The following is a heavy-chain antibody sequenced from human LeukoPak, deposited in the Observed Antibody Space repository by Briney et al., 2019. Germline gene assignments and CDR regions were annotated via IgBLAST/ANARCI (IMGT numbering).Heavy chain of an antibody. CDR2: ISSIITYI. D-gene: IGHD3-10*01. CDR1: GFTFSSYS. V-gene: IGHV3-21*01. J-gene: IGHJ6*03. Sequence: GGSLRLSYAASGFTFSSYSMNWVRQAPGKGLEWVSSISSIITYIYYADSVEGRFTISRDNAKNSLYLQMNSLRAEDTAVYYCAKGPDYYGSGSYLWYMHVWGKGTTVTVSS. CDR3: AKGPDYYGSGSYLWYMHV.